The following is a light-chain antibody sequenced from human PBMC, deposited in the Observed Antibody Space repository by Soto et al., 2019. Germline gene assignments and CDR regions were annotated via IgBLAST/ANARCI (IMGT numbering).Light chain of an antibody. V-gene: IGKV3-15*01. CDR1: QSVSSSY. CDR2: GAS. CDR3: QQYNNWPIT. J-gene: IGKJ5*01. Sequence: EIVLTQSPATLSLSPGERATLSCRASQSVSSSYLAWYQQKPGQAPRLLIYGASTRATGIPARFSGSGSGTELTLTISSLQSEDFAVYYCQQYNNWPITFGQGTRLEIK.